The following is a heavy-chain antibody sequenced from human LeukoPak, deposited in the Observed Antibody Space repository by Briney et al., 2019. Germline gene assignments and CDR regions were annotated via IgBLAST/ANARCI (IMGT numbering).Heavy chain of an antibody. Sequence: MSSETLSLTCTVSGGTISSYYWNWIRQPPGKGLEWIGYIHYSGSTKYNPSLKGRVTISVDTSKNQFSLKLSSVTAADTAVYYCARWYSSGWAFDYWGQGTLVTVSS. CDR1: GGTISSYY. V-gene: IGHV4-59*08. D-gene: IGHD6-19*01. J-gene: IGHJ4*02. CDR2: IHYSGST. CDR3: ARWYSSGWAFDY.